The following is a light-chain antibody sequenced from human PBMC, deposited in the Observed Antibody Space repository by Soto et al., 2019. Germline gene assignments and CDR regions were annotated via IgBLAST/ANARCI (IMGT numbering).Light chain of an antibody. CDR2: GAS. Sequence: EIVMTQSPATLSVSPGERATLSCRASQSVGSNLAWYQQKPGQAPRLLIYGASTRATGIPARFSGSGSGTEFTRTISRLQSEDFAIYFCQQYNNWPPDRTFGQGTKVEIK. J-gene: IGKJ1*01. CDR3: QQYNNWPPDRT. V-gene: IGKV3-15*01. CDR1: QSVGSN.